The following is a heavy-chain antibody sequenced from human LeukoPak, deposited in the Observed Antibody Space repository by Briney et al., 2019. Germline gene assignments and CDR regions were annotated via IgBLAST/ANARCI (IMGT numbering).Heavy chain of an antibody. CDR2: ISYDGSNK. J-gene: IGHJ4*02. CDR1: GFTFSSYG. Sequence: PGRSLRLSCAASGFTFSSYGMHWVCQAPGKGLEWVAVISYDGSNKYYADSVKGRFTISRDNSKNTLYLQMNSLRAEDTAVYYCAKAVNFDWLSPTDYWGQGTLVTVSS. D-gene: IGHD3-9*01. CDR3: AKAVNFDWLSPTDY. V-gene: IGHV3-30*18.